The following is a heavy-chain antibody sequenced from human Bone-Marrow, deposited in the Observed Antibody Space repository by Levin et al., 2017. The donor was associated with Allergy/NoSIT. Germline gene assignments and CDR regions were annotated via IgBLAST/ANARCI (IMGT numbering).Heavy chain of an antibody. Sequence: AGGSLRLSCAASGFTFNSYWMHWVRQAPGKGLVWVSHINSDGSGTSYADSVKGRLTISRDNAKNTLYLQMNSLRAEDTALYFCAREYRSSSGRAFDIWGQGTMVIVSS. J-gene: IGHJ3*02. CDR3: AREYRSSSGRAFDI. CDR1: GFTFNSYW. D-gene: IGHD6-6*01. CDR2: INSDGSGT. V-gene: IGHV3-74*01.